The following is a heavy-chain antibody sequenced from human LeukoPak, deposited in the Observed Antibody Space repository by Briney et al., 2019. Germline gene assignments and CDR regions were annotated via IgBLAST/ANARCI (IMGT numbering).Heavy chain of an antibody. D-gene: IGHD4-11*01. CDR2: ISYDGSNK. CDR1: GFTFSSYA. Sequence: PGGSLRLSCAASGFTFSSYAMHWVRQAPGKGLEWVAVISYDGSNKYYADSVKGRFTISRDNSRSTLYLQMNSLRAEDTAIYYCARDRVTYYYYYGMDVWGQGTTVTVSS. V-gene: IGHV3-30-3*01. CDR3: ARDRVTYYYYYGMDV. J-gene: IGHJ6*02.